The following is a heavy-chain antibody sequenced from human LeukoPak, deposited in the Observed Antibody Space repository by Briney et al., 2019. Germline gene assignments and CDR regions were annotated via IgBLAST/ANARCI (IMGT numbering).Heavy chain of an antibody. J-gene: IGHJ4*02. CDR2: ISSSGDIV. D-gene: IGHD5-24*01. V-gene: IGHV3-11*04. Sequence: GGSLRLSCAASGLTSRFAFSDYYMSWIRQAPGKGLEWLSFISSSGDIVYYADSVRGRFTISRDNAKNTLYLQMNSLRADDTAVYYCAKDTHGYNPGPFDYWGQGTLVTVSS. CDR3: AKDTHGYNPGPFDY. CDR1: GLTSRFAFSDYY.